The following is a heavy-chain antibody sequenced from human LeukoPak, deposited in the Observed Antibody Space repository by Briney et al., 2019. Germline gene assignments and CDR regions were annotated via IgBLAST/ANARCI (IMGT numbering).Heavy chain of an antibody. V-gene: IGHV3-23*01. D-gene: IGHD6-6*01. Sequence: GGSLRLSCAASGFTFSSYAMSWVRQAPGKGLEWVSAISGSGGSTYYADSVKGRFTISRDNSKNTLYLQMNSLRAEDTAVYYCANPTPQLVGGDFGYYYYMDVWGKGTTVTVSS. CDR1: GFTFSSYA. CDR3: ANPTPQLVGGDFGYYYYMDV. J-gene: IGHJ6*03. CDR2: ISGSGGST.